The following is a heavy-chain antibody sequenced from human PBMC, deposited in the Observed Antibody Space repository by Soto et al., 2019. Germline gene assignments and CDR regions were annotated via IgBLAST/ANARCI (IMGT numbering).Heavy chain of an antibody. J-gene: IGHJ4*02. D-gene: IGHD2-15*01. CDR3: ARWGCSGSNCNLNQRSFDL. CDR1: GFIFNEYG. CDR2: IWYDGSNK. V-gene: IGHV3-33*01. Sequence: PGGSLRLSCAASGFIFNEYGMHWVRQAPGKGLEWVAVIWYDGSNKYYADSVKGRFTLSRDNTKNTMSLQMNSLRVEDTAVYYCARWGCSGSNCNLNQRSFDLWGQGTLVTVSS.